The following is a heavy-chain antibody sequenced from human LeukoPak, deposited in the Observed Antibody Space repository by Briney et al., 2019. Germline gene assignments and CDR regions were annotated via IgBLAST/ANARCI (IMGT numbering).Heavy chain of an antibody. V-gene: IGHV1-46*01. CDR2: INPSGGST. D-gene: IGHD5-24*01. CDR3: ARVSRDGYYLFDY. J-gene: IGHJ4*02. CDR1: GYMIATYY. Sequence: ASVKVSCKASGYMIATYYIDWVRQAPGQGLEWMGRINPSGGSTNYARQFQDRVTMTSDTSTTTVYMELSSLRSEDTAVYFCARVSRDGYYLFDYWGQGTLVTVSS.